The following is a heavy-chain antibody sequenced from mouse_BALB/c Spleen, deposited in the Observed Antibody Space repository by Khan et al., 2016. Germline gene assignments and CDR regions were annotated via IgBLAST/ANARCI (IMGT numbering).Heavy chain of an antibody. CDR1: GFSLTSYG. J-gene: IGHJ2*01. CDR3: ARREDI. D-gene: IGHD1-3*01. V-gene: IGHV2-9*02. CDR2: IWAGGST. Sequence: QVQLKESGPGLVAPSQSLSITCTVSGFSLTSYGVHWVRQPPGKGLEWLGVIWAGGSTNYNSDLMSRLSISKDNSKSQVFLKMNSLRTDDTAMYYCARREDIWGQGTTLTGSS.